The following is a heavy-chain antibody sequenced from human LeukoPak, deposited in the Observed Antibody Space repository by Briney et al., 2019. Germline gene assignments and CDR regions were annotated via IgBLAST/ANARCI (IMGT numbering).Heavy chain of an antibody. CDR2: INSDGSST. CDR3: ARAFSGYGPLDY. V-gene: IGHV3-74*01. Sequence: GGSLRLSCAASGFTFSSYWMHWVRQAPGKGLVWVSRINSDGSSTSYADSVKGRFTISRNNAKNTLYLQMNSLRAEDTAVYYCARAFSGYGPLDYWGQGTLVTVSS. CDR1: GFTFSSYW. D-gene: IGHD5-12*01. J-gene: IGHJ4*02.